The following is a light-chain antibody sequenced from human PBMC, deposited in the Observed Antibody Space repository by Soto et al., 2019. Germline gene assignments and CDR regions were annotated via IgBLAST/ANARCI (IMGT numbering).Light chain of an antibody. CDR1: QSVSRW. CDR2: KAS. CDR3: QQYNDNWT. Sequence: DIQMTQSPSTLSASVGDRVTITCRASQSVSRWLAWYQQKPGKAPKLLIYKASTLESGVPSRFSGSGSGTEFTLAIISLQPDDSSTYYCQQYNDNWTFGQGTKVEIK. V-gene: IGKV1-5*03. J-gene: IGKJ1*01.